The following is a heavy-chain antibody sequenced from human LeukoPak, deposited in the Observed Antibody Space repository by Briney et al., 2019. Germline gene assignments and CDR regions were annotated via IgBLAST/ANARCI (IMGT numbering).Heavy chain of an antibody. J-gene: IGHJ6*03. CDR3: ACITMVQGVLSGSAPNYYYYMDV. CDR2: INHSGST. Sequence: SETLSLTCAVYGGSFSGYYWSWIRQPPGKGLEWIGEINHSGSTNYNPSLKSRVTISVDTSKNQFSLKLSSVTAADTAVYYCACITMVQGVLSGSAPNYYYYMDVWGKGTTVTVSS. D-gene: IGHD3-10*01. CDR1: GGSFSGYY. V-gene: IGHV4-34*01.